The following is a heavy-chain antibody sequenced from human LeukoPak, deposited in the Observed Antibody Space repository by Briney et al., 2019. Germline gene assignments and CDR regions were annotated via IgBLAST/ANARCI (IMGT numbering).Heavy chain of an antibody. D-gene: IGHD3-22*01. Sequence: GGSLRLSCAASGFTFSSYEMNWVRQAPGKGLEWVSYISSSGSTIYYADSVKGRFTISRDNAKNSLYLQMNSLRAEDTAVYYCARDPRGPTGYDSSGRDTFDYWGQGTLVTVSS. J-gene: IGHJ4*02. V-gene: IGHV3-48*03. CDR2: ISSSGSTI. CDR1: GFTFSSYE. CDR3: ARDPRGPTGYDSSGRDTFDY.